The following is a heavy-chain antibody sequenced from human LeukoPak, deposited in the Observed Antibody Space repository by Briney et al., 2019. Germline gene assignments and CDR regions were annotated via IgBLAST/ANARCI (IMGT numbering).Heavy chain of an antibody. V-gene: IGHV3-74*01. J-gene: IGHJ4*02. D-gene: IGHD3-10*01. CDR3: ARAVVWFGELLYY. Sequence: GGSLRLSCAASGFTFSSYWMHWVRQAPGKGLVWVSRINSDGSSTSYADSVKGRFTISRDNAKNTLYLQMNSLRAEDTAVYYCARAVVWFGELLYYWGQGTLVTVSS. CDR1: GFTFSSYW. CDR2: INSDGSST.